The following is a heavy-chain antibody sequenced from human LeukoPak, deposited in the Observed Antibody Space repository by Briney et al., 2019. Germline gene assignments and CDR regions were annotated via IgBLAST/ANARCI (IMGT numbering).Heavy chain of an antibody. Sequence: GGSLRLSCAASGFTFSSYAMSWVRQAPGKGLEWVSAISGSGGSTYYADSVKGRFTISRDNSKNTLYLQMNSLRAEDTAVYYCANLYQSYSNNWFDPWGQGTLVTVS. CDR1: GFTFSSYA. J-gene: IGHJ5*02. V-gene: IGHV3-23*01. CDR3: ANLYQSYSNNWFDP. CDR2: ISGSGGST. D-gene: IGHD3-10*01.